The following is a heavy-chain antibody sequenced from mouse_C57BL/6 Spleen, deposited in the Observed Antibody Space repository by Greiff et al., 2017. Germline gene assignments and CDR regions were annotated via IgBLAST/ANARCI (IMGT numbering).Heavy chain of an antibody. CDR3: ARSPTPHYYGSSGFAY. V-gene: IGHV1-42*01. Sequence: QLQQSGPELVKPGASVKISCKASGYSFTGYYMNWVKQSPEKSLEWIGEINPSTGGTTYNQKFKAKATLTVDKSSSTAYMQLKSLTSEDSAVYYCARSPTPHYYGSSGFAYWGQGTLVTVSA. D-gene: IGHD1-1*01. J-gene: IGHJ3*01. CDR2: INPSTGGT. CDR1: GYSFTGYY.